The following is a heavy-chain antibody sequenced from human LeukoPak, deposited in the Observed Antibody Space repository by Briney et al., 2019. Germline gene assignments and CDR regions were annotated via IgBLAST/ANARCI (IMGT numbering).Heavy chain of an antibody. CDR1: GGTFSSYA. V-gene: IGHV1-69*13. J-gene: IGHJ4*02. CDR2: IIPIFGTA. Sequence: GASVKVSCKASGGTFSSYAISWVRQAPGQGLEWMGGIIPIFGTANYAQKFQGRVTITADESTSTAYMELSSLRSEDTAVYYCARAPRYGRWLQLPHNYFDYWGQGTLVTVSS. D-gene: IGHD5-24*01. CDR3: ARAPRYGRWLQLPHNYFDY.